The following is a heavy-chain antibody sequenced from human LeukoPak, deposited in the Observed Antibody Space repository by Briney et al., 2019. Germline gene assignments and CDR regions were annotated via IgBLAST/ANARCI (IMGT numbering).Heavy chain of an antibody. J-gene: IGHJ4*02. V-gene: IGHV3-7*01. CDR3: ARARDFYDSSGYYVYFDY. D-gene: IGHD3-22*01. Sequence: GRSLRLSCAASGFTFSNYWMTWVRQAPGKGLEWVANIKQDGSEKYYVDSVKGRFTISRDNAKNSLYLQMNGLRAEDTAVYYCARARDFYDSSGYYVYFDYWGQGSLVTVSS. CDR2: IKQDGSEK. CDR1: GFTFSNYW.